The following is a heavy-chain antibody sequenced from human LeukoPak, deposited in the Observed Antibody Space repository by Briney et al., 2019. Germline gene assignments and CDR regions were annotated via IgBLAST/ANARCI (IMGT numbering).Heavy chain of an antibody. CDR1: GFTFSSFA. Sequence: GGSLRLSCAASGFTFSSFAMTWVRQAPGKGLEWVSAISSSDVTTYYADSVKGRFTISRDNSKKTLYLQMNSLRAEDMAVYYCVKGHHYGSGTYWVWGQGTLVTVSS. D-gene: IGHD3-10*01. V-gene: IGHV3-23*01. CDR2: ISSSDVTT. J-gene: IGHJ4*02. CDR3: VKGHHYGSGTYWV.